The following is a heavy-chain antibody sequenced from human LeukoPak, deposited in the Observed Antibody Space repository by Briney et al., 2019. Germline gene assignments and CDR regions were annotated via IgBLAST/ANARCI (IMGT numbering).Heavy chain of an antibody. D-gene: IGHD6-6*01. CDR1: GFTVSSNY. Sequence: GGSLRLSCAASGFTVSSNYMSWVRQAPGKGLEWVSVIYSGGGTSYADSVKGRFTISRDNSKNTLYLQMNSLRAEDTAVYYCAREGSSSLYFDSWGQGTLVTVSS. J-gene: IGHJ4*02. CDR3: AREGSSSLYFDS. V-gene: IGHV3-66*01. CDR2: IYSGGGT.